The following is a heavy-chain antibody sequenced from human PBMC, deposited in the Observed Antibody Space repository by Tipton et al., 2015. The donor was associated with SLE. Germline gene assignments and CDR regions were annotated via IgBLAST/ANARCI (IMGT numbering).Heavy chain of an antibody. D-gene: IGHD6-6*01. V-gene: IGHV1-18*01. CDR2: INTYKGYT. CDR1: GYTFTSYG. Sequence: QLVQSGAEVKKSGASVKVSCKASGYTFTSYGISWVRQAPGQGLEWMGWINTYKGYTNYAQMFQDRITMTTDTFTTTAYMELRSLRSDDTATYYCARVGGWGAARPTDYWGQGTPVTVSS. CDR3: ARVGGWGAARPTDY. J-gene: IGHJ4*02.